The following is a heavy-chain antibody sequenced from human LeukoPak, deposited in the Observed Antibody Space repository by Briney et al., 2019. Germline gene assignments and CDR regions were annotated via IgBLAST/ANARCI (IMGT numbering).Heavy chain of an antibody. CDR2: INPSGGST. CDR1: GYTFTSYY. Sequence: ASVKVSCKASGYTFTSYYMHWVRQAPGQGLEWMGIINPSGGSTSYAQKFQGRVTMTRDTSTSTVYMELSSLRSEDTAVYYCARVLSSGWDPAPPDYWGQGTLVTVSP. CDR3: ARVLSSGWDPAPPDY. V-gene: IGHV1-46*01. J-gene: IGHJ4*02. D-gene: IGHD6-19*01.